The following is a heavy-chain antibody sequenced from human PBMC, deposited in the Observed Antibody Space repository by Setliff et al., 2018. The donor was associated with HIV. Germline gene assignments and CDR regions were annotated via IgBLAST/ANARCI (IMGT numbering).Heavy chain of an antibody. D-gene: IGHD5-18*01. J-gene: IGHJ3*02. Sequence: SETLSLTCTVSGGSISTYYWSWIRQSPGKGLEWIGYIYYSESTKYNPSLKSRLTISVDTSKNQFSLKLRSVTATDTAFYYCARGVTHPPPFGAFDIWGLGTLVTVSS. CDR1: GGSISTYY. CDR3: ARGVTHPPPFGAFDI. V-gene: IGHV4-59*01. CDR2: IYYSEST.